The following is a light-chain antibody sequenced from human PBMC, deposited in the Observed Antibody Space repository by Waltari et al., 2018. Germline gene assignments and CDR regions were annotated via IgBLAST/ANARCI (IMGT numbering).Light chain of an antibody. CDR2: DNN. J-gene: IGLJ2*01. CDR1: SSNSGHNP. Sequence: QSVLTQPPSVSAAPGQKVTISFSGSSSNSGHNPLFWSPQVPGTAPKLLIYDNNERPSWIPDRFSGSQSGTSATLGITGLQTGDAADYYCETWDGSLRGVVFGGGTKLTVL. CDR3: ETWDGSLRGVV. V-gene: IGLV1-51*01.